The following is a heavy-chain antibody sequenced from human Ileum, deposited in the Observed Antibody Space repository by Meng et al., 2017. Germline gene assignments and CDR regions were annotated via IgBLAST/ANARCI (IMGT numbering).Heavy chain of an antibody. Sequence: QGQWVQSGAAVKKPGASVNVSCDASGYTLSSDGFAWVRQAPEQGLEWMGWINVYNGITNYAQKFQGRVTMTTDTSTRTGYMELTSLTSDDTAIYYCATRGNPYLNCWGQGTLVTVSS. J-gene: IGHJ4*02. V-gene: IGHV1-18*01. CDR3: ATRGNPYLNC. CDR1: GYTLSSDG. CDR2: INVYNGIT.